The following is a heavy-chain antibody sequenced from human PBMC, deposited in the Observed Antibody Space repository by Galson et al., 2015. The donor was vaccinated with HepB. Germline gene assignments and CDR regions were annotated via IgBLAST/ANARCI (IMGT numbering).Heavy chain of an antibody. CDR2: ISAYNGNT. Sequence: SVKVSCKASGYTFTSYGISWVRQAPGQGLEWMGWISAYNGNTNYAQKLQGRVTMTTDTSTSTAYMELRSLRSDDTAVYYCARVITYYDSSGYYYADDYFDYWGQGTLVTVSS. CDR1: GYTFTSYG. CDR3: ARVITYYDSSGYYYADDYFDY. J-gene: IGHJ4*02. D-gene: IGHD3-22*01. V-gene: IGHV1-18*01.